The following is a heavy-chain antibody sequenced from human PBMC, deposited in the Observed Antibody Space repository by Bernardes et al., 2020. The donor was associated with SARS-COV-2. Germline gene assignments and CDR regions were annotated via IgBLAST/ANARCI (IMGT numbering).Heavy chain of an antibody. CDR1: GFTFRDST. Sequence: SLLLSCAASGFTFRDSTMHWVRQAPGPGLAWVAVLWHDGSREYYVDSVKGRFAISRDNSNNTLYLQMNNLRVEDTALYRCATEDGEWLESWGQGTLVTVS. CDR3: ATEDGEWLES. CDR2: LWHDGSRE. D-gene: IGHD4-17*01. V-gene: IGHV3-33*01. J-gene: IGHJ5*01.